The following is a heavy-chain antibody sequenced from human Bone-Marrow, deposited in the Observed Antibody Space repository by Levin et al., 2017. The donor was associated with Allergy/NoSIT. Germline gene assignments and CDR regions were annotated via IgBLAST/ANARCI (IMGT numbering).Heavy chain of an antibody. Sequence: GGSLRLSCAASGFTVSSYYMTWVRQAPGKGLEWVSLIFGDGRTSYADSMKGRFTISRDNSENSLYLQMNDLRAEDTAVYYCARGKHGSGSSLDFWGQGTLVTVSS. V-gene: IGHV3-53*01. CDR3: ARGKHGSGSSLDF. D-gene: IGHD3-10*01. CDR2: IFGDGRT. J-gene: IGHJ4*02. CDR1: GFTVSSYY.